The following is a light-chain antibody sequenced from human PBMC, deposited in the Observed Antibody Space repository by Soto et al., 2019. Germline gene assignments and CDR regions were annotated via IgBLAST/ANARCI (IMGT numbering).Light chain of an antibody. CDR2: GAS. CDR3: QQRSNWPPIT. Sequence: EIVLTQSPATLSVSPGERATLSCRASQSVSSNLVWYQQKPGQAPRLLIYGASTRVTGIPARFSGSGFGTDFTLTISSLEPEDAAVYYCQQRSNWPPITLGQGTRLEIK. J-gene: IGKJ5*01. CDR1: QSVSSN. V-gene: IGKV3-11*01.